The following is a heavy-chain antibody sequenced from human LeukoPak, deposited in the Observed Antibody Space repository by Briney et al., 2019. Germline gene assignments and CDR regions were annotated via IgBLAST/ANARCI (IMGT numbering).Heavy chain of an antibody. CDR1: DDSITIYY. J-gene: IGHJ6*03. Sequence: SETLSLTCTVSDDSITIYYWGWIRQPPGKGLEWIGSIYYSGRTYNNPSLKSRVTISVDTSKNQFSLKLSSVTAADTAVYYCARIYYYYYYMDVWGKGTTVTISS. V-gene: IGHV4-39*01. CDR3: ARIYYYYYYMDV. CDR2: IYYSGRT.